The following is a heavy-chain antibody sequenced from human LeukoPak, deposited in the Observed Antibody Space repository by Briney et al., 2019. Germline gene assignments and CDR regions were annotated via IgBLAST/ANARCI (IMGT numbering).Heavy chain of an antibody. CDR1: GFTFDDYA. V-gene: IGHV3-9*01. D-gene: IGHD6-25*01. Sequence: GGSLRLSCAASGFTFDDYAMHWVRQAPGKGLEWVSGISWNSGSIGYADSVKGRFTISRDNAKNSLYLQMNSLRAEDTALYYCAKDKPRRTIDTVLLDYWGQGTLVTVSS. J-gene: IGHJ4*02. CDR3: AKDKPRRTIDTVLLDY. CDR2: ISWNSGSI.